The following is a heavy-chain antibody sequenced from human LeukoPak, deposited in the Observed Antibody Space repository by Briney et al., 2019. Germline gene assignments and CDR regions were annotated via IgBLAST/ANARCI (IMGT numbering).Heavy chain of an antibody. D-gene: IGHD3-22*01. CDR3: ARVPYYYDSSGYPDY. V-gene: IGHV1-2*02. Sequence: GASVKVSCKASGYTFTSYYMHWVRQAPGQGLEWMGWINPNSGGTNYAQKFQGRVTMTRDTSISTAYMELSRLRSDDTAVYYCARVPYYYDSSGYPDYWGQGTLVTVSS. CDR2: INPNSGGT. J-gene: IGHJ4*02. CDR1: GYTFTSYY.